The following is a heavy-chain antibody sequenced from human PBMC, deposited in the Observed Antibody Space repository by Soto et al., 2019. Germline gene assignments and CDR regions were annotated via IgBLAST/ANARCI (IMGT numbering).Heavy chain of an antibody. CDR1: GGSISSSNW. J-gene: IGHJ4*02. V-gene: IGHV4-4*02. CDR2: IYNSGNT. Sequence: QVQLQESGPGLVKPSGTLSLTCAVSGGSISSSNWWSWVRQPPGKGLEWIGEIYNSGNTNYNPSLKSRGTMAVDKSRNQFSLKLSAVTAADTAVYYCARRWGEGRVDYWGQGTLVTVSS. D-gene: IGHD3-10*01. CDR3: ARRWGEGRVDY.